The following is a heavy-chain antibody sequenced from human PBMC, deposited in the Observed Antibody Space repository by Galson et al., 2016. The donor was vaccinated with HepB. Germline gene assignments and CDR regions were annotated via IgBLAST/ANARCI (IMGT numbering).Heavy chain of an antibody. J-gene: IGHJ5*02. CDR1: TDSISSSGNF. CDR3: ARRVFAISGGWFDR. D-gene: IGHD2-8*01. Sequence: SETLSLTCTASTDSISSSGNFWGWIRQPPGKGLEWLGTTSYSGRTYQNPSLKSRITISVDASKNQFSLKLSSVTDADTAFYYCARRVFAISGGWFDRWGQGTLVTVSA. V-gene: IGHV4-39*01. CDR2: TSYSGRT.